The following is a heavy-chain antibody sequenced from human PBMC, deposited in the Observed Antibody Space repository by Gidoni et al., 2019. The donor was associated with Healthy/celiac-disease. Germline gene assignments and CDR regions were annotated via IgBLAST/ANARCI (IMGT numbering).Heavy chain of an antibody. D-gene: IGHD2-2*01. J-gene: IGHJ4*02. Sequence: QVQLVQSGAEVKKPGASVKVSCTASGYTFTSYGISWVRQAPGQGLEWMGWISAYNGNTNYAQKLQGRVTMTTDTSTSTAYMELRSLRSDDTAVYYCARADCSSTSCSKRAPPDYWGQGTLVTVSS. CDR1: GYTFTSYG. V-gene: IGHV1-18*01. CDR2: ISAYNGNT. CDR3: ARADCSSTSCSKRAPPDY.